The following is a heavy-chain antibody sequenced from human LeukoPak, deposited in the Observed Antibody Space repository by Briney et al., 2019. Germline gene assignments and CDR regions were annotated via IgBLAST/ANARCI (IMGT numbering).Heavy chain of an antibody. CDR2: IIPIFGTA. Sequence: SVTVSYRASVGTFSSYAISWVRQAPGQGLEWMGGIIPIFGTANYAQKLQGRVTITADESTSTAYMELSSLRSEDTAVYYCARGAQDTAMVTPLDYWGQGTLVTVSS. CDR1: VGTFSSYA. J-gene: IGHJ4*02. CDR3: ARGAQDTAMVTPLDY. V-gene: IGHV1-69*13. D-gene: IGHD5-18*01.